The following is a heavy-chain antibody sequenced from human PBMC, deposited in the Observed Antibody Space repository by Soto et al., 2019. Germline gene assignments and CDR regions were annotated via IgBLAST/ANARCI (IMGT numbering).Heavy chain of an antibody. J-gene: IGHJ4*02. CDR1: GFTFSSYA. D-gene: IGHD6-13*01. Sequence: QVQLVESGGGVVQPGRSLRLSCAASGFTFSSYAMHWVRQAPGKGLEWVAVISYDGSNKYYADSVKGRFTISRDNSKNTLYLQMNSLRAEDTAVYYCARAREGIAYFDYWGQGTLVTVSS. CDR2: ISYDGSNK. V-gene: IGHV3-30-3*01. CDR3: ARAREGIAYFDY.